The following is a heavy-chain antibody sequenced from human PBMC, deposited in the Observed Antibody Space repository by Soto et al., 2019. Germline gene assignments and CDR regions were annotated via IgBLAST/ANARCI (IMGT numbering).Heavy chain of an antibody. CDR2: FDPEDGET. J-gene: IGHJ4*02. CDR3: VTGPLADAPGHVGRSLLPAIRFDD. V-gene: IGHV1-24*01. Sequence: ASVKVSWKVSGYTLTDLSMHWVRQAPGKGLAWMGGFDPEDGETSYEQKFQGRVTMTEDTSTDTAYMELSSLRSEDAAVYSCVTGPLADAPGHVGRSLLPAIRFDDCGQGALVRVSS. D-gene: IGHD4-17*01. CDR1: GYTLTDLS.